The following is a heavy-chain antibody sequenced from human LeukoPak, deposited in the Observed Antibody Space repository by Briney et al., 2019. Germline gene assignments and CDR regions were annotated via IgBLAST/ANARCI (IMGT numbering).Heavy chain of an antibody. CDR2: INPSGGST. Sequence: ASVKVSCKASGYTFTSYYMHWVRQAPGQGLEGMGIINPSGGSTSYAQKFQGRVTMTRDTSTSTVYMELSSLRSEDTAVYYCARGAYPTDLMLYGDYWGQGTLVTVSS. CDR1: GYTFTSYY. CDR3: ARGAYPTDLMLYGDY. V-gene: IGHV1-46*01. D-gene: IGHD2-8*01. J-gene: IGHJ4*02.